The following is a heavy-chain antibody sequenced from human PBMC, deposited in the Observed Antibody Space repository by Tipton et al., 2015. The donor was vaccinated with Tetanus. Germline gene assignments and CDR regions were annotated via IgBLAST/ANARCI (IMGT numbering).Heavy chain of an antibody. D-gene: IGHD3-10*01. CDR1: GGSVSSSNW. J-gene: IGHJ5*02. V-gene: IGHV4-4*02. CDR3: ARGWFAFGEILDLLNWFDP. Sequence: TLSLTCAVSGGSVSSSNWWRWVRQPPGKGLEWIGEIYHSGSTNYNPSLKSRVTISVDKSKNQFSLKLSSVTAADTAVYYCARGWFAFGEILDLLNWFDPWGQGTLVTVSS. CDR2: IYHSGST.